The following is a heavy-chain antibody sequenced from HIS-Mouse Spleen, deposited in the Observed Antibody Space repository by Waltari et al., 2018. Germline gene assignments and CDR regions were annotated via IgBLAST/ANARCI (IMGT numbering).Heavy chain of an antibody. CDR3: ARTGNFDY. V-gene: IGHV4-34*01. CDR1: GGSFSGYY. J-gene: IGHJ4*02. CDR2: INPSGST. Sequence: QVQLQQWGAGLLKPSETLSLTCAVHGGSFSGYYWSWIRQPPGKGLEWIGEINPSGSTNYNPSLKSRVTISVDTSKNQFSLKLSSVTAADTAVYYCARTGNFDYWGQGTLVTVSS. D-gene: IGHD1-1*01.